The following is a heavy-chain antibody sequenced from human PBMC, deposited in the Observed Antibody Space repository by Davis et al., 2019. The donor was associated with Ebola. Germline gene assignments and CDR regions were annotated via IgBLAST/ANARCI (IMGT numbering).Heavy chain of an antibody. J-gene: IGHJ4*02. CDR1: GYTFTSYD. Sequence: ASVKVSCKASGYTFTSYDINWVRQATGQGLEWMGWMNPNSGGTNYAQKLQGRVTMTTDTSTSTAYMELRSLRSDDTAVYYCARDRGLIAAAGTFDYWGQGTLVTVSS. V-gene: IGHV1-18*01. D-gene: IGHD6-13*01. CDR3: ARDRGLIAAAGTFDY. CDR2: MNPNSGGT.